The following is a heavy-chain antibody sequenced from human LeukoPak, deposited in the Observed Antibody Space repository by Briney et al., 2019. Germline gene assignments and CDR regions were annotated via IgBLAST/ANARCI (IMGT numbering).Heavy chain of an antibody. CDR1: GGSFSGYY. J-gene: IGHJ4*02. CDR2: INHSGST. CDR3: ARELRVATIFDY. D-gene: IGHD5-12*01. Sequence: SETLSLTCAVYGGSFSGYYWSWTRQPPGKGLEWIGEINHSGSTNYNPSLKSRVTISVDTSKNQFSLKLSSVTAADTAVYYCARELRVATIFDYWGQGTLVTVSS. V-gene: IGHV4-34*01.